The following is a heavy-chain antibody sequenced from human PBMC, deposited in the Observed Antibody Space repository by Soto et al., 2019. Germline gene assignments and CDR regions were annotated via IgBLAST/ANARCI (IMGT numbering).Heavy chain of an antibody. J-gene: IGHJ3*02. CDR1: GFTFSSYS. CDR2: ISSSSSTI. D-gene: IGHD4-17*01. Sequence: EVQLVESGGGLVQPGGSLRLSCAASGFTFSSYSMNWVRQAPGKGLEWVSYISSSSSTIYYADSVKGRFTISRDNAKNSLYLQVSSLRAEDTVVYYCAAQIGEYGEYVGGCFDIWGQGTMVTVSS. V-gene: IGHV3-48*01. CDR3: AAQIGEYGEYVGGCFDI.